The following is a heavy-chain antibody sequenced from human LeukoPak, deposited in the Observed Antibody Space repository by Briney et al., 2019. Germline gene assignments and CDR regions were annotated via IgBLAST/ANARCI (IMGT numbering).Heavy chain of an antibody. D-gene: IGHD2/OR15-2a*01. CDR3: ARGFYYFDY. V-gene: IGHV5-51*01. J-gene: IGHJ4*02. CDR1: GYSFTTYW. CDR2: FYPGDSDT. Sequence: GESLKISCGGSGYSFTTYWIAWVRQMPGKGLEWMGIFYPGDSDTRYSPSFQGQVTISADKSISTAYLQWSSLMASDTAIYYCARGFYYFDYWGQGTLVTVSS.